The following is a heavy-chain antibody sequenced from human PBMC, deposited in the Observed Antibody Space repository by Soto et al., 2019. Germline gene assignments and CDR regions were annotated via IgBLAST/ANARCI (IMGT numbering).Heavy chain of an antibody. CDR3: ARRRPGPSGSELDY. Sequence: SETLSLTCAVYGGSFSGYYWSWIRQPPGKGLEWIGEINHSGSTNYNPSLKSRVTISVDTSKNQFSLKLSSVTAADTAVYYCARRRPGPSGSELDYWGQGTLVTVSS. V-gene: IGHV4-34*01. J-gene: IGHJ4*02. D-gene: IGHD3-10*01. CDR2: INHSGST. CDR1: GGSFSGYY.